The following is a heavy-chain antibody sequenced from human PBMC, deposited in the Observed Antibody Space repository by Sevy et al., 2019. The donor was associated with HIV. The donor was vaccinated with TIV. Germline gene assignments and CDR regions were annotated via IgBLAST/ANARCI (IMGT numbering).Heavy chain of an antibody. CDR3: VKEGGGEGGDH. CDR1: GFSYSSYG. Sequence: GGSLRLSCAASGFSYSSYGMHWVRQAPGKGLEWVAYIKNDGSNKDYADSVKGRLTSSRDNSKNTLDLQMNSLRVEDTAVYYCVKEGGGEGGDHWGQGTLVTVSS. V-gene: IGHV3-30*02. J-gene: IGHJ4*02. CDR2: IKNDGSNK. D-gene: IGHD2-21*01.